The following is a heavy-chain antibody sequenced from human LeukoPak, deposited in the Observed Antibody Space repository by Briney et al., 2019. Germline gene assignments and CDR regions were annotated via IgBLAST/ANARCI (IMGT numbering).Heavy chain of an antibody. Sequence: SETLSLTCTVSGVSISSGGYYWSWIRQHPGKGLEWIGSAYYSGSTYYNPSLKSRLSISLYTSEKHFSLKLSSVTAADTAVYFCASWPLDRSHFDYWGQGTLVT. J-gene: IGHJ4*02. D-gene: IGHD3-10*01. CDR2: AYYSGST. CDR3: ASWPLDRSHFDY. V-gene: IGHV4-31*03. CDR1: GVSISSGGYY.